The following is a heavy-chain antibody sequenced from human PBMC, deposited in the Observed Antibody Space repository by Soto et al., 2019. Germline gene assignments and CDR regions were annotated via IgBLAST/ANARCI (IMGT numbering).Heavy chain of an antibody. V-gene: IGHV3-73*01. Sequence: EVQLVESGGGLVQPGGSLKLSCVASGYTFSGSAFHWVRQASGKGLEWVGLIRGKANSYETAYAESVKGRFTISRDDSKNTAFLQMNSLKTEDTAVYYCTSRYCSSASCHTWGQGTRVTVSS. CDR2: IRGKANSYET. CDR3: TSRYCSSASCHT. J-gene: IGHJ5*02. CDR1: GYTFSGSA. D-gene: IGHD2-2*01.